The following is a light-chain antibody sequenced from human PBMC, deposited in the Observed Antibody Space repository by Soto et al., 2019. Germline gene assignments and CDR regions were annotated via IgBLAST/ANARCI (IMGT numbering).Light chain of an antibody. CDR2: SAT. CDR3: QQGNSFPWT. CDR1: QGVSSS. J-gene: IGKJ1*01. V-gene: IGKV1-12*01. Sequence: DIQMTQSPSSVSASVGDRVTITCRANQGVSSSLAWYQHKPGKAPKLLIYSATTLQSGVPSRFSGSGSATEFTLTINSLQPEDFATYYCQQGNSFPWTFGQGTKVDIK.